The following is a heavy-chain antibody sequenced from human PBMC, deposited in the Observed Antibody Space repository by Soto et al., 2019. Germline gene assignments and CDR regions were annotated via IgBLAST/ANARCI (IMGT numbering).Heavy chain of an antibody. CDR3: VRNVPFNFWSGYYAGYYYMDV. Sequence: SETLSLTCTVSGSSISSYYWSWIRQPPGKGLEWIGEIYHSGSTNYNPSLKSRVTISVDTSKNQFSLKLSSVTAADTAVYYCVRNVPFNFWSGYYAGYYYMDVWGKGTTVTVSS. V-gene: IGHV4-34*09. D-gene: IGHD3-3*01. CDR1: GSSISSYY. CDR2: IYHSGST. J-gene: IGHJ6*03.